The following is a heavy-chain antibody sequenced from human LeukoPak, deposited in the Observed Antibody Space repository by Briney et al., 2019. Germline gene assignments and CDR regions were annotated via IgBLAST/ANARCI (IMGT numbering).Heavy chain of an antibody. D-gene: IGHD3-3*01. V-gene: IGHV4-30-2*01. J-gene: IGHJ4*02. CDR1: GGSISSGGYY. CDR2: IYHSGST. CDR3: ATTYYDFWSGDPLDY. Sequence: SETLSLTCTVSGGSISSGGYYWSWIRQPPGKGLEWIGYIYHSGSTYYNPSLKSRVTISVDRSKNQFSLKLSSVTAADTAVYYCATTYYDFWSGDPLDYWGQGTLVTVSS.